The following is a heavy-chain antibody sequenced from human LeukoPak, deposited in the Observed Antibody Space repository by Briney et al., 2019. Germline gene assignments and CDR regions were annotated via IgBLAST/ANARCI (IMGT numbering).Heavy chain of an antibody. D-gene: IGHD3-22*01. V-gene: IGHV4-59*12. CDR3: ARDSPIYRAYDSSGYYSYDAFDI. J-gene: IGHJ3*02. CDR2: IYYSGST. Sequence: PSETLSLTCTVSGGSISSYYWSWLRQPPGKGLEWLGYIYYSGSTNYNPSLKSRVTISVDTSKNHFSLKLSSVTAADTAVYYCARDSPIYRAYDSSGYYSYDAFDIWGQGTMVTVSS. CDR1: GGSISSYY.